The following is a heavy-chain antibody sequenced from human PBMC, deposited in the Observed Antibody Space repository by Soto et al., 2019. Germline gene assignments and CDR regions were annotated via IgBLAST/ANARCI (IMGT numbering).Heavy chain of an antibody. Sequence: EVQLVESGGVLVQPGGSLRLSCAASGFSFSTNWMHWVRQAPGKGLVWVSRLSSDGSRANYADSVKGRFTISRDNAKNTLYLQMISLTAEDTAIYYCARGPTGWYGFDYWGQGTLVTVSS. CDR1: GFSFSTNW. J-gene: IGHJ4*02. CDR2: LSSDGSRA. CDR3: ARGPTGWYGFDY. V-gene: IGHV3-74*01. D-gene: IGHD6-19*01.